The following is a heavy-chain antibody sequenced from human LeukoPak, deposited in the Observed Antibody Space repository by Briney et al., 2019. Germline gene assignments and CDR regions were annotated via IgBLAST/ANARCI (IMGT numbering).Heavy chain of an antibody. CDR2: IWYDGSNK. Sequence: GGSLRLSCAASGFTFSSYGMHWVRQAPGKGLEWVAVIWYDGSNKYYADSVKGRFTISRDNSKNTLYLQMNSLRAEDTAVYYCASSPGIAVAGTNYDFDYWGQGTLVTVSS. J-gene: IGHJ4*02. CDR3: ASSPGIAVAGTNYDFDY. D-gene: IGHD6-19*01. V-gene: IGHV3-33*03. CDR1: GFTFSSYG.